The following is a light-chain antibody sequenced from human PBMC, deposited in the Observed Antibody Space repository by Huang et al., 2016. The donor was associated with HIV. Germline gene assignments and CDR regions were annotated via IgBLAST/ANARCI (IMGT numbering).Light chain of an antibody. J-gene: IGKJ2*01. CDR2: DAH. V-gene: IGKV3D-20*01. Sequence: IVLTQSPATLSLSPGERATLTCGDSQSVRNNYLDWYQQKPGLAPRRLIYDAHVRATGIPDRLSGRGSGTDFTLTISRLEPEDFAMYYCQQYSTSSYTFGQGTKVDI. CDR3: QQYSTSSYT. CDR1: QSVRNNY.